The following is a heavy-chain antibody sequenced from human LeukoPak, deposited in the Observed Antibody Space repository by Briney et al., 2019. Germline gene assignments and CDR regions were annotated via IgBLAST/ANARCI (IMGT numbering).Heavy chain of an antibody. V-gene: IGHV4-59*08. J-gene: IGHJ3*02. CDR3: ARRGGAFDI. CDR1: GGSISSYY. D-gene: IGHD2-15*01. Sequence: PSETLSLTCTVSGGSISSYYWSWIRQPPGKGLEWIGYIYYSGSTNYNPSLKSRVTISVDTSKNQFSLKLSSATAADTAVYYCARRGGAFDIWGQGTMVTVSS. CDR2: IYYSGST.